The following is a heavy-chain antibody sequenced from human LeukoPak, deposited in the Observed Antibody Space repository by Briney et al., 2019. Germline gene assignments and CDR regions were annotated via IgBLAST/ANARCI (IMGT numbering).Heavy chain of an antibody. J-gene: IGHJ6*02. CDR3: ARDRRTVTTFGYYYGMDV. CDR1: GFTVSSYG. D-gene: IGHD3-16*01. V-gene: IGHV3-66*01. Sequence: GGSLRLSCAAAGFTVSSYGMDSVRQAPGKGLGWVSVIYSGGSTYYADSVTGRFTISSDNSKNTLYLQRNSLRAEDTAVYCCARDRRTVTTFGYYYGMDVWGQGATVTAAS. CDR2: IYSGGST.